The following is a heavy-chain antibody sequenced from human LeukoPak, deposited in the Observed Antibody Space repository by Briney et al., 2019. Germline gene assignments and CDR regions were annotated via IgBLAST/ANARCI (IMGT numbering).Heavy chain of an antibody. D-gene: IGHD1-7*01. CDR1: GFSFSTYW. CDR2: INSDGSST. J-gene: IGHJ4*02. CDR3: ALGTKPLSYHFFDY. V-gene: IGHV3-74*01. Sequence: GGSLRLSCAASGFSFSTYWMHWVRQAPGKGLVWVSRINSDGSSTSYADSVKGRFTLSRDNAKNTLYLQMNTLRADDTAVYYCALGTKPLSYHFFDYWGQGALVTVSS.